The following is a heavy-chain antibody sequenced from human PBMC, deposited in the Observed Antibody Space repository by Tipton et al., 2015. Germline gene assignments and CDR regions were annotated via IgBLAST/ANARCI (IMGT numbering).Heavy chain of an antibody. Sequence: TLSLTCNVSGGYISDYFWTWLRQSPGKGLEWIGNIYYTGSTNYNPSIQSRVSMSVDTSTKQFSLNVTSVTAADTAVYYCARDRGYSYGGPYYYAMDVWGQGTTVTVSS. CDR3: ARDRGYSYGGPYYYAMDV. CDR1: GGYISDYF. CDR2: IYYTGST. V-gene: IGHV4-59*01. D-gene: IGHD5-18*01. J-gene: IGHJ6*02.